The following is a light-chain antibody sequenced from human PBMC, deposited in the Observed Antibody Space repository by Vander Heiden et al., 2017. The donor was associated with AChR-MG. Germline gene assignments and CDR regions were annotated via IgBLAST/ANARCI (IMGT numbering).Light chain of an antibody. CDR2: QDK. J-gene: IGLJ2*01. CDR3: QAWDSSTVV. V-gene: IGLV3-1*01. Sequence: SYDLTQPPSVSVSPGQTASITCSGDKLGNKYACWYQQKPGQSPVLVIYQDKKRPSGIPERFSGSNSGNTATLTISGTQAMDEADYYCQAWDSSTVVFGGGTKLTVV. CDR1: KLGNKY.